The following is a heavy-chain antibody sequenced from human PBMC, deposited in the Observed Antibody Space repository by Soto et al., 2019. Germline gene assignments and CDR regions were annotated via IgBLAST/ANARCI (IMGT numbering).Heavy chain of an antibody. CDR1: GYTFTNYD. Sequence: QVQLVQSGAEVKKPGASVKVSCKASGYTFTNYDINWVRQATGQGLEWMGWMNPNSGNKGSAQKFQGRITXXRDTSTGTADMELTSLRYEDTAVYYCARVWGTIDYWGQGTLVTVSS. CDR2: MNPNSGNK. D-gene: IGHD3-16*01. V-gene: IGHV1-8*01. J-gene: IGHJ4*02. CDR3: ARVWGTIDY.